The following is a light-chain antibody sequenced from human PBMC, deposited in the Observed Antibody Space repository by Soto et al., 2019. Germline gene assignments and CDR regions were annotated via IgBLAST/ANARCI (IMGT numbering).Light chain of an antibody. V-gene: IGLV7-43*01. CDR2: STT. CDR3: LLWYGGPYV. CDR1: TGAVTSGYY. J-gene: IGLJ1*01. Sequence: QAVVTQEPSLTVSPGGTVTLTCASSTGAVTSGYYPNWFQQKPGQAPTAQIYSTTKKHPWTPARFSGSLIGGKAALTVSGVQPEDEADYYCLLWYGGPYVFGTGTKVTVL.